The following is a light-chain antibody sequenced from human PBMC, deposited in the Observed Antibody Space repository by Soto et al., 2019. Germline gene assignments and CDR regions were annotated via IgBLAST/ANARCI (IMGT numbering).Light chain of an antibody. CDR1: SSDVGGYTY. J-gene: IGLJ2*01. CDR3: SSYTSSSPLV. V-gene: IGLV2-14*01. Sequence: QSALTQPASVSGSPGQSITISCTGTSSDVGGYTYVSWYQQHPGKAPKHMIYEVSNRPSGVSNRFSGSKSGNTASLTISGLQAEYEADYYCSSYTSSSPLVFGGGTKLTVL. CDR2: EVS.